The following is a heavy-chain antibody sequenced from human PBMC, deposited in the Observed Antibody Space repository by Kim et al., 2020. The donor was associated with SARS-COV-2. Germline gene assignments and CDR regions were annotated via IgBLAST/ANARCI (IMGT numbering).Heavy chain of an antibody. V-gene: IGHV4-59*11. CDR1: GGSINTLF. CDR2: IRGTGET. Sequence: SETLSLTCTVSGGSINTLFWRWIRQSPEKGLEWIGHIRGTGETNYNPSLKSRVTISVNTSKNQFSLKLSSVTAADTAVYYCSSSGVRYYGMDVCGQGTTV. J-gene: IGHJ6*02. CDR3: SSSGVRYYGMDV. D-gene: IGHD2-15*01.